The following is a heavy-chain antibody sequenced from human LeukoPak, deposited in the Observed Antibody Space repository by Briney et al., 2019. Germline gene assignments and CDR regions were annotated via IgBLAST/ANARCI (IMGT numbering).Heavy chain of an antibody. CDR1: GGTSSSYA. D-gene: IGHD2-2*01. Sequence: ASVKVSCKASGGTSSSYAISWVRQAPGQGLEWMGGIIPIFGTANYAQKFQGRVTITADESTSTAYMELSSLRSEDTAVYYCAQDLLPAALYFDYWGQGNLVTVSS. CDR3: AQDLLPAALYFDY. CDR2: IIPIFGTA. V-gene: IGHV1-69*01. J-gene: IGHJ4*02.